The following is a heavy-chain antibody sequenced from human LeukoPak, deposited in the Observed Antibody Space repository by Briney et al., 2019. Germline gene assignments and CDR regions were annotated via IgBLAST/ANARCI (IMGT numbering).Heavy chain of an antibody. Sequence: PGGSLRLSCAASGFTFSSYAMSWVRQAPGKGLEWVSSISSSSSYIYYADSVKGRFTISRDNAKNSLYLQMNSLRAEDTAVYYCARGPGWWELPVDYYYMDVWGKGTTVTVSS. V-gene: IGHV3-21*01. CDR3: ARGPGWWELPVDYYYMDV. J-gene: IGHJ6*03. D-gene: IGHD1-26*01. CDR2: ISSSSSYI. CDR1: GFTFSSYA.